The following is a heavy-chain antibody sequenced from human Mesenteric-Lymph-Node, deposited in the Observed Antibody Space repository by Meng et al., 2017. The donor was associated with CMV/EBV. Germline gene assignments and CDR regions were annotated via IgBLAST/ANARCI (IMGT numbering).Heavy chain of an antibody. CDR1: GGSISSGYF. CDR3: ARLDTSLVTDY. V-gene: IGHV4-38-2*02. Sequence: SETLSLTCTVSGGSISSGYFWGWIRQPPGKGLEWIGSIYHSGDTYYSPSLRSRVIISLDTSKNQFSLTLRSMTAADTAVYYCARLDTSLVTDYWGQGTLVTVSS. CDR2: IYHSGDT. D-gene: IGHD5-18*01. J-gene: IGHJ4*02.